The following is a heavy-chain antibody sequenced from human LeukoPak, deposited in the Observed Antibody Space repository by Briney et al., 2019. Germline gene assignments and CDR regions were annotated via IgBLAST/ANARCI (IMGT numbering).Heavy chain of an antibody. CDR2: IYYSGST. CDR1: GGSISSGGYY. D-gene: IGHD2-2*01. CDR3: ARGQRGYCSSTSCHNWFDP. Sequence: SQTLSLTCTVSGGSISSGGYYWSWIRQHPGKGLEWIGYIYYSGSTYHNPSLESRVTISVDTSKNQFSLKLSSVTAADTAVYYCARGQRGYCSSTSCHNWFDPWGQGTLVTVSS. V-gene: IGHV4-31*03. J-gene: IGHJ5*02.